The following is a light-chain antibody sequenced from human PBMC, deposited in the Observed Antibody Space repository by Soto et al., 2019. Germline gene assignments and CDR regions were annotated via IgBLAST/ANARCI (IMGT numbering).Light chain of an antibody. J-gene: IGKJ4*01. Sequence: AIQLTQSPSSLSASVGDRVSIICRASQGIGSALAWYQLKPGAAPALLIYDASTLESGVPSRFSGSRSGADLTLTISSLQPEDFATYYCQNFRSSAISFGGGTKVDIK. V-gene: IGKV1-13*02. CDR1: QGIGSA. CDR2: DAS. CDR3: QNFRSSAIS.